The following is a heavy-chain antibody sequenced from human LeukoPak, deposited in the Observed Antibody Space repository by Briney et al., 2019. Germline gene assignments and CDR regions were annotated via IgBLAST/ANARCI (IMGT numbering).Heavy chain of an antibody. V-gene: IGHV3-9*01. CDR2: ISWNSGSI. Sequence: GRSLSLSCAASGFTFDDYAMHWVRQAPGKGLEWVSGISWNSGSIGYADSVKGRFTISRDSAKNSLYLQMNSLRAEDTALYYCAKALRGYRGFDYWGQGTLVTVSS. CDR1: GFTFDDYA. D-gene: IGHD5-18*01. CDR3: AKALRGYRGFDY. J-gene: IGHJ4*02.